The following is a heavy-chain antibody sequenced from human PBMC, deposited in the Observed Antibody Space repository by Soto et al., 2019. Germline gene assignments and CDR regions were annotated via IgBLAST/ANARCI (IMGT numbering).Heavy chain of an antibody. D-gene: IGHD6-19*01. V-gene: IGHV4-61*01. Sequence: PSETLSLTCPVSRGSVSANSYYWNWIRLPPGKGLQWVGHIYHTGIIQYIPSFKSRALISRDTPMNQLSLRVSSVTVADTAVYYGVRGSLYNFDSSGTELWFDPWGQVALVTVST. CDR3: VRGSLYNFDSSGTELWFDP. J-gene: IGHJ5*02. CDR2: IYHTGII. CDR1: RGSVSANSYY.